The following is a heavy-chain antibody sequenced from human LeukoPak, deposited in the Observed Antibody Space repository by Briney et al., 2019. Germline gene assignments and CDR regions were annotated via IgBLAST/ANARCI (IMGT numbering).Heavy chain of an antibody. Sequence: SETLSLTCTVSGGSISTYYWSWIRQPPGKGLEWIGYIYYSGSTENNPSLKSRVTISVDTPKNQFSLRLNSVTAADTAVYYCARHSNSWYYFDYWGQGTQVTVSP. J-gene: IGHJ4*02. CDR2: IYYSGST. CDR1: GGSISTYY. D-gene: IGHD6-13*01. V-gene: IGHV4-59*08. CDR3: ARHSNSWYYFDY.